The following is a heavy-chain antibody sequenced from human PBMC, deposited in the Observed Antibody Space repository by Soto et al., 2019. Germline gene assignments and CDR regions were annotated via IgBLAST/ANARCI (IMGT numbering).Heavy chain of an antibody. Sequence: PSETLSLTCTVSGGSISSSSNYWGWIRRPTGKGLEWIGSIHYSGSTYYNPSLKSRVTISVDTSKNQFSLKLTSVTAADTAVYYCAVGGDPAWGCVVYWGQGTPVTVSS. D-gene: IGHD3-10*01. CDR3: AVGGDPAWGCVVY. CDR1: GGSISSSSNY. J-gene: IGHJ4*02. V-gene: IGHV4-39*01. CDR2: IHYSGST.